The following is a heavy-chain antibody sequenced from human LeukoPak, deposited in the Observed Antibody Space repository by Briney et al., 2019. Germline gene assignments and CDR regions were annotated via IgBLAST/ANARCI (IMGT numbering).Heavy chain of an antibody. J-gene: IGHJ3*02. CDR3: ARDPLDAFDI. CDR2: IYTSGST. V-gene: IGHV4-61*02. CDR1: GGSISSGSYY. Sequence: SETLSLTCTVSGGSISSGSYYWSWIRQPAGKGLEWIGRIYTSGSTNYSPSLKSRVTISVDTSKNQFSLKLSSVTAADTAVYYCARDPLDAFDIWGQGTMVTVSS.